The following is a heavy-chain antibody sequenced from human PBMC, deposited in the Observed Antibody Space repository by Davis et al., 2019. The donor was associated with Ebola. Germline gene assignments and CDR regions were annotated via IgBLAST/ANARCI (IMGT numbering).Heavy chain of an antibody. J-gene: IGHJ4*02. CDR1: GGSISSSNW. Sequence: SETLSLTCAVSGGSISSSNWWSWVRQPPGKGLEWIGEIYHSGSTNYNPSLKSRVTISVDKSKNQFSLKLSSVTAADTAVYYCATRRDFWSGYSHFDYWGQGTLVTVSS. V-gene: IGHV4-4*02. CDR3: ATRRDFWSGYSHFDY. CDR2: IYHSGST. D-gene: IGHD3-3*01.